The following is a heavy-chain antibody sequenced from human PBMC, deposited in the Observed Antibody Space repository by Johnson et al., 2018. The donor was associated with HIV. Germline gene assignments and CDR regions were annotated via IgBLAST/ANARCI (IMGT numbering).Heavy chain of an antibody. D-gene: IGHD3-10*02. Sequence: VQLVESGGGLVQPGGSLRLSCAASGFTFSSYWMSWVRQAPGKGLEWVANIKQDGSEKYYVDSVKGRFTISRDNAKNSLYLQMNSLRAEDTAVYYCTRDPYVSDAFDIWGQGTMVTVFS. CDR1: GFTFSSYW. J-gene: IGHJ3*02. CDR2: IKQDGSEK. V-gene: IGHV3-7*01. CDR3: TRDPYVSDAFDI.